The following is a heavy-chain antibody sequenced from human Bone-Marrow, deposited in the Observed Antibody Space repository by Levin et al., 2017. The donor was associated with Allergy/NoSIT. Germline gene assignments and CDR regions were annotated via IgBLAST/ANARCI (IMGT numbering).Heavy chain of an antibody. V-gene: IGHV3-30*14. CDR3: ARADPDIALVPESVHFDY. Sequence: GGSLRLSCVVSGFTFNTYTMHWVRQAPGKGLEWVAVISFDGNSLYADSVKGRFTISRDLSKNTLELQLSSLRGEDTAVYYCARADPDIALVPESVHFDYWGQGTLVTVSS. J-gene: IGHJ4*02. CDR1: GFTFNTYT. CDR2: ISFDGNS. D-gene: IGHD2-2*01.